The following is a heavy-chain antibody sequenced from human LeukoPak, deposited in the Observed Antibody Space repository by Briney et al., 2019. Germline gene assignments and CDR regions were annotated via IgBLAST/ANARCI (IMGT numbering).Heavy chain of an antibody. J-gene: IGHJ3*02. CDR1: GFTFRSYS. V-gene: IGHV3-21*01. CDR2: INSDSNYI. CDR3: AVAYYYGSGDAFDI. D-gene: IGHD3-10*01. Sequence: GGSLRLSCAASGFTFRSYSMNWVRQAPGKGLEWVSSINSDSNYIYYADSVQGRFTIPRDNAKNSLYLQMNSLRAEDTAVCYCAVAYYYGSGDAFDIWGQGTKVTVSS.